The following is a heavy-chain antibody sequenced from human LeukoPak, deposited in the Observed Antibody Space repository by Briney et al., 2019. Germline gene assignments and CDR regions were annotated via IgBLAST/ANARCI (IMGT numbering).Heavy chain of an antibody. Sequence: SETLSLTCAAYGESFSGYYWSWIRQPPGKGLEWIGEINHGGSTNYNPSLKSRVTISVDTSKNQFSLKLSSVTAADTAVYYCARHRGGFDLWGQGTMVTVSS. CDR1: GESFSGYY. J-gene: IGHJ3*01. D-gene: IGHD2-15*01. CDR2: INHGGST. CDR3: ARHRGGFDL. V-gene: IGHV4-34*01.